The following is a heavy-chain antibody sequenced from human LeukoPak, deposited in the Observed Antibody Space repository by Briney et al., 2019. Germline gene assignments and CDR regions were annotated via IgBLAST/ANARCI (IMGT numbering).Heavy chain of an antibody. CDR2: IYYSGIT. V-gene: IGHV4-39*01. CDR3: ARFRDSFDY. J-gene: IGHJ4*02. CDR1: GGSINSRSYY. Sequence: SETLSLTCTVPGGSINSRSYYWGWIRQTPGKGLEWIGSIYYSGITYYNPSLKSRATISVDTSKNQFSLKLSSVTAADTAVYYCARFRDSFDYWGQGTLVTVSS.